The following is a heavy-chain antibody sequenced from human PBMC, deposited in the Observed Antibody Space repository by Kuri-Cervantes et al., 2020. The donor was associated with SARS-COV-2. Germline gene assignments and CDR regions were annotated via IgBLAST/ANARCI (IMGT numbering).Heavy chain of an antibody. V-gene: IGHV3-21*01. CDR1: GLTFSSYS. CDR3: ARDSPDSSSWYYYYHGMDV. J-gene: IGHJ6*02. Sequence: GGSLRLSCAASGLTFSSYSMNWVRQAPGKGLEWVSSISSSSSYIYYVDSVKGRFTISRDNAKNSLYLQMNSLRAEDTAVYYCARDSPDSSSWYYYYHGMDVWGQGTTVTVSS. CDR2: ISSSSSYI. D-gene: IGHD6-13*01.